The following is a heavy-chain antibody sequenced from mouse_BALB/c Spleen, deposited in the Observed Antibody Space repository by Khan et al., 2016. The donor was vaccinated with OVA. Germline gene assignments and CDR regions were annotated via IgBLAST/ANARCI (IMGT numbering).Heavy chain of an antibody. CDR2: ISYSGST. V-gene: IGHV3-2*02. J-gene: IGHJ3*02. Sequence: EVQLQESGPGLVKLSQSLSLTCTVTGYSITSDYSWNWIRRFPGNRLEWMGYISYSGSTSYPPSPKSRIPITRDTPKNQFFLQLNSVTAEDTATYYCARGRGYWGQGTLVTVSA. D-gene: IGHD3-3*01. CDR3: ARGRGY. CDR1: GYSITSDYS.